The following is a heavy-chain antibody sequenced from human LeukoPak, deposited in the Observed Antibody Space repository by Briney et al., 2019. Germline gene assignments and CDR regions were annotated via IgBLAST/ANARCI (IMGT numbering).Heavy chain of an antibody. CDR1: GFTFSSYA. V-gene: IGHV3-30-3*01. Sequence: PGRSLRLSCAASGFTFSSYAMHWVRQAPGRGLEWVAVISYDGSNKYYADSVKGRLTISRDNSKTTLYLQMSSLRAEDTAVYYCAKDLFTSSPVGYYGMDVWGQGTTVTVSS. CDR3: AKDLFTSSPVGYYGMDV. J-gene: IGHJ6*02. D-gene: IGHD2-2*01. CDR2: ISYDGSNK.